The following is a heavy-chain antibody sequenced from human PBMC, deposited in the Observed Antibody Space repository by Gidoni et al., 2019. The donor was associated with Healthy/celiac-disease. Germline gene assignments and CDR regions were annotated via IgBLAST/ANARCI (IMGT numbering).Heavy chain of an antibody. Sequence: QVRLQESGPGLVKPSETLSLTCAVTGGSIRSHYWSWIRQPPGKGLERSGYIYYSGSTNYHPSLKSRVTISVDKSKNQFSLTLSSVAAADAAVYYCARAVSGDYVDYWGQGTLVTVSS. CDR1: GGSIRSHY. J-gene: IGHJ4*02. V-gene: IGHV4-59*11. CDR2: IYYSGST. D-gene: IGHD4-17*01. CDR3: ARAVSGDYVDY.